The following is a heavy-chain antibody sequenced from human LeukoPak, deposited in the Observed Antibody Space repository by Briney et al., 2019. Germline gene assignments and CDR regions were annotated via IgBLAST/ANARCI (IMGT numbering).Heavy chain of an antibody. J-gene: IGHJ6*02. CDR1: GYTFTSYD. CDR3: ARGKFVGNYKGKYGMDV. V-gene: IGHV1-8*01. D-gene: IGHD4-11*01. CDR2: MNPNSGNT. Sequence: GASVKVSCKASGYTFTSYDINWVRQATGQGLEWMGWMNPNSGNTGYAQKFQGRVTMIRNTSISTAYMELSSLRSEDTAVYYCARGKFVGNYKGKYGMDVWGQGTTVTVSS.